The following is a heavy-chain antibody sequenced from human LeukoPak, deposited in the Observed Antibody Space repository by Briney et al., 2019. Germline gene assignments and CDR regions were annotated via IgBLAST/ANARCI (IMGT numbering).Heavy chain of an antibody. J-gene: IGHJ4*02. CDR1: GFTFSSYA. CDR2: ISGSGGST. Sequence: GGSLRLSCAASGFTFSSYAMSWVRQAPGKGLEWVSAISGSGGSTYYADSVKGRFTISRDNSKNTLYLQMNSLRAQDTPVYYCAKATYNWNDNTFDYWGQGTLVTVSS. CDR3: AKATYNWNDNTFDY. V-gene: IGHV3-23*01. D-gene: IGHD1-1*01.